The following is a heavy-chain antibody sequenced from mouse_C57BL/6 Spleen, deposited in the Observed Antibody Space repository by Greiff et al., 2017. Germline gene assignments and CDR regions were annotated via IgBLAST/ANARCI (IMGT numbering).Heavy chain of an antibody. CDR1: GFTFSDYG. CDR3: ARHYDYAMDY. CDR2: ISSGSSTS. V-gene: IGHV5-17*01. Sequence: VQRVESGGGLVKPGGSLKLSCAASGFTFSDYGMHWVRQAPEKGLEWVAYISSGSSTSYYADTVKGRFTTSRDHAKNTLFLQMTSLRSEDTAMYYCARHYDYAMDYWGQGTSVTVSS. J-gene: IGHJ4*01. D-gene: IGHD1-1*01.